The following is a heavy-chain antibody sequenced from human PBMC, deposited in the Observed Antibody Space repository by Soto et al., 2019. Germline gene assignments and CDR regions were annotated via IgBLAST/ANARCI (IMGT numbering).Heavy chain of an antibody. V-gene: IGHV3-7*01. CDR2: IKQDGSAK. Sequence: EVQLVESGGGLVQPGGSLRLSCAASGFTFSSYWMTWVRQAPVKGLEWVANIKQDGSAKYYVDSVKGRFTISRDNAKNSLYLQMNSLRAEDTAVYYCASWLKTSGWYVLLEGSFDYWGQGTLVTVSS. J-gene: IGHJ4*02. CDR1: GFTFSSYW. CDR3: ASWLKTSGWYVLLEGSFDY. D-gene: IGHD6-19*01.